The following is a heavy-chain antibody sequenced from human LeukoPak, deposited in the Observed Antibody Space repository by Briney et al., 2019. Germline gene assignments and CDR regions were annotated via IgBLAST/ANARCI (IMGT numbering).Heavy chain of an antibody. CDR3: VRGYPLGVATFDS. CDR2: ISNRGTTI. V-gene: IGHV3-11*04. CDR1: GFTFSDFY. Sequence: GGSLRLSCAASGFTFSDFYMTWIRQAPGKGLEWVSYISNRGTTIHYADSVKGRLTISRDDAKNSLFLQMNSLRDEDTAVYYCVRGYPLGVATFDSWGQGTLVIVSS. J-gene: IGHJ4*02. D-gene: IGHD3-10*01.